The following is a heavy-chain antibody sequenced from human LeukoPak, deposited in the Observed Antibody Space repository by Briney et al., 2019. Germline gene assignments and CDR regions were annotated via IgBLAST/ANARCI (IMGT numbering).Heavy chain of an antibody. CDR1: GYTFTSYY. Sequence: ASVKVSCKASGYTFTSYYMHWVRQAPGQGLEWMGIINPSGGSTSYTQKFQGRVTMTRDTSTSTVYMELSSLRSEDTAAYYCARERQQPYYFDYWGQGTLVTVSS. J-gene: IGHJ4*02. CDR2: INPSGGST. V-gene: IGHV1-46*03. D-gene: IGHD6-13*01. CDR3: ARERQQPYYFDY.